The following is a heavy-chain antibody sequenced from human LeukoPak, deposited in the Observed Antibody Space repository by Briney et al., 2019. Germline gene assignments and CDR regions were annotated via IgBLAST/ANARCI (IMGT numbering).Heavy chain of an antibody. Sequence: GGSLRLSCAASGFTFDDYAMHWVRQPPGKGLEWVSGISWNSGSIGYADSVKGRFTISRDNAKNSLYLQMNSLRAEDTALYYCAKDFEYSSSSIDYWGQGTLVTVSS. D-gene: IGHD6-6*01. CDR2: ISWNSGSI. J-gene: IGHJ4*02. CDR3: AKDFEYSSSSIDY. CDR1: GFTFDDYA. V-gene: IGHV3-9*01.